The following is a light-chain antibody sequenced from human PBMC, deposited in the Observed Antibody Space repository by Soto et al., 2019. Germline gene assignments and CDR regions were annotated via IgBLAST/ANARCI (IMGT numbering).Light chain of an antibody. CDR2: DVS. V-gene: IGLV2-14*03. CDR3: SSYTRSSTLV. J-gene: IGLJ2*01. Sequence: QSALTQPASVSGSPGQSITFSCTGTSSDVGSYNYVSWYQQHPGKAPKLMIYDVSNRPLGISNRFSGSKSGNTASLTISGLQAEDEVDYYCSSYTRSSTLVFGGGTKVTVL. CDR1: SSDVGSYNY.